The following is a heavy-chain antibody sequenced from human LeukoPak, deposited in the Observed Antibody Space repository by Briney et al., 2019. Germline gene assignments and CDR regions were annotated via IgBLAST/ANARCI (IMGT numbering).Heavy chain of an antibody. CDR2: ISGSGGST. CDR1: GFTFNTYA. D-gene: IGHD2-2*01. J-gene: IGHJ4*02. CDR3: AKEKAAYCSSTSCFDGYDC. V-gene: IGHV3-23*01. Sequence: PGGSLRLSCAASGFTFNTYAMSWVRQAPGKGLEWVSAISGSGGSTYYADSVKGRFSISRDNSKNTLYLQLNSLRAEDTAVYYCAKEKAAYCSSTSCFDGYDCWGQGTLVTVSS.